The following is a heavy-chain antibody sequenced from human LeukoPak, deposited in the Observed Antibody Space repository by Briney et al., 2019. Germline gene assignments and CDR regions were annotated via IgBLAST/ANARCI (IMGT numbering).Heavy chain of an antibody. V-gene: IGHV1-2*02. CDR3: ATIDIVATITYFDY. J-gene: IGHJ4*02. Sequence: ASAKVSCKASGYTFTGYYMHWVRQAPGQGLEWMGWINPNSGGTNYAQKFQGRVTMTRDTSISTAYMELSRLRSDDTAVYYCATIDIVATITYFDYWGQGTLVTVSS. CDR1: GYTFTGYY. D-gene: IGHD5-12*01. CDR2: INPNSGGT.